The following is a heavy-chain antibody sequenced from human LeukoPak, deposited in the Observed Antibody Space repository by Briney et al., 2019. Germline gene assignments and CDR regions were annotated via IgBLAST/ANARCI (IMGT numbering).Heavy chain of an antibody. CDR2: INHSGST. CDR1: GGSFSGYY. V-gene: IGHV4-34*01. CDR3: ARGPHSSGWYEARKYYFDY. J-gene: IGHJ4*02. Sequence: SETLSLTCAVYGGSFSGYYWSWIRQPPGKGLEWIGEINHSGSTNYNPSLKSRVTISVDTSKNQFSLKLSSVTAADTAVYYCARGPHSSGWYEARKYYFDYWGQGTLVTVSS. D-gene: IGHD6-19*01.